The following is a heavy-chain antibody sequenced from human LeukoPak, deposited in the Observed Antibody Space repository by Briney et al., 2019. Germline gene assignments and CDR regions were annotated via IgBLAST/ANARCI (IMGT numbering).Heavy chain of an antibody. CDR2: FYYSGSI. V-gene: IGHV4-39*07. CDR3: ASGDYGAGSPVMRY. D-gene: IGHD3-10*01. J-gene: IGHJ4*01. Sequence: LEWIGSFYYSGSIFDNRSLRSRVTISIDMSKNQFLLKLTSVTAADTAVYYCASGDYGAGSPVMRYWGHGTLVIVSS.